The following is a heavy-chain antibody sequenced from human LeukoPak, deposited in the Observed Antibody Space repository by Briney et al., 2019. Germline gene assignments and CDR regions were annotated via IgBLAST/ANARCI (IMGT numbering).Heavy chain of an antibody. J-gene: IGHJ6*02. CDR1: GFTFSSYG. CDR2: ISYDGSNK. V-gene: IGHV3-30*18. D-gene: IGHD3-3*01. Sequence: GGSLRLSCAASGFTFSSYGMHWVRQAPGKGLEWVAVISYDGSNKYYADSVKGRFTISRDNSKNTLYLQMNSLRAEDTAVYYCAKASRRITIFGATTLDVWGQGTTVTVSS. CDR3: AKASRRITIFGATTLDV.